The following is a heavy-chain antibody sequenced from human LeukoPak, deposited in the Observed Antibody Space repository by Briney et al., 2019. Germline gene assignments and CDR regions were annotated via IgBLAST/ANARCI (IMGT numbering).Heavy chain of an antibody. Sequence: SETLSLTCTVSGGSISSGDYYWSWIRQPPGKGLEWIGYIYYSGSTYYNPSLKSRVTMSVDTSKNQFSLKLSSVTAADTAVYYCARDPRDDSSGYYPYYFDYWGQGTLVTVSS. D-gene: IGHD3-22*01. CDR2: IYYSGST. CDR1: GGSISSGDYY. J-gene: IGHJ4*02. CDR3: ARDPRDDSSGYYPYYFDY. V-gene: IGHV4-30-4*01.